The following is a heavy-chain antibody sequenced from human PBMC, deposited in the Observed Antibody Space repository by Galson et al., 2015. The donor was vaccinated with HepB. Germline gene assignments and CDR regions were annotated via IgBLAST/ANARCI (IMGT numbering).Heavy chain of an antibody. Sequence: SLRLSCAASGFTFKNYAMHWVRQAPGKGLEYVSTISRNGGSTYYANSVKGRFTISRDNSKNTLYLQMGSLRAEDMAVYYCARTYYDSTCFSKNWYFDPWGRGTLVTVSS. V-gene: IGHV3-64*01. CDR2: ISRNGGST. J-gene: IGHJ2*01. D-gene: IGHD3-22*01. CDR3: ARTYYDSTCFSKNWYFDP. CDR1: GFTFKNYA.